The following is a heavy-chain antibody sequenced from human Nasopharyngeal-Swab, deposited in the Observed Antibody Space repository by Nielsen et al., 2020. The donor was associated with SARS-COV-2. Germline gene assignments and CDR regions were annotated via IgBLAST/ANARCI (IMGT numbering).Heavy chain of an antibody. V-gene: IGHV3-23*01. CDR3: AKDLFRWSFDA. D-gene: IGHD3-10*02. Sequence: VRQAPGKGLEWVAAFEGGATRTHCAASVEGRFTISRDDSQNMLSLQMSSLRAEDTAVYYCAKDLFRWSFDAWGQGTMVTVSS. CDR2: FEGGATRT. J-gene: IGHJ3*01.